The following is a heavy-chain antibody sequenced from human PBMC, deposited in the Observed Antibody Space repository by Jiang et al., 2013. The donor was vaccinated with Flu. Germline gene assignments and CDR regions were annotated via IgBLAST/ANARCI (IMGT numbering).Heavy chain of an antibody. CDR2: IYYSGST. Sequence: LLKPSETLSLTCTVSGGSISSSSYYWGWIRQPPGKGLEWIGSIYYSGSTYYNPSLKSRVTISVDTSKNQFSLKLSSVTAADTAVYYCARGGRGRIAAAGIDYWGQGTLVTVSS. D-gene: IGHD6-13*01. V-gene: IGHV4-39*07. CDR1: GGSISSSSYY. CDR3: ARGGRGRIAAAGIDY. J-gene: IGHJ4*02.